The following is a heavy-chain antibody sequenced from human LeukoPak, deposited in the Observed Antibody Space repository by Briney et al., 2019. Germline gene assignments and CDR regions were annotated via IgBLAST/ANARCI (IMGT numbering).Heavy chain of an antibody. V-gene: IGHV3-23*01. CDR3: AKDPGYDILTAWG. D-gene: IGHD3-9*01. CDR2: ISNDGGGT. Sequence: GGSLRLSCVASGFIFNNYGLIWVRQAPGKGLEWVSAISNDGGGTYYADSVKGRFTISRDNSKNTLYLQMNSLRAEDTAVYYCAKDPGYDILTAWGWGQGTLVTVSS. J-gene: IGHJ4*02. CDR1: GFIFNNYG.